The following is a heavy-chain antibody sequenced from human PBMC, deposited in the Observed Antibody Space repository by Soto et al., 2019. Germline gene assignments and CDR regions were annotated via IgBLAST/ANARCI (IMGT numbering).Heavy chain of an antibody. D-gene: IGHD2-15*01. V-gene: IGHV4-34*01. CDR1: GGSFSGYY. CDR2: INHSGST. Sequence: SETLSLTCAVYGGSFSGYYWSWIRQPPGKGLEWIGEINHSGSTNYNPSLKSRVTISVDTSKNQFSLKLSSVTAADTAVYYCANRGHCSGGSCYSGSRHYYYYYMDVWGKGTTVTVSS. J-gene: IGHJ6*03. CDR3: ANRGHCSGGSCYSGSRHYYYYYMDV.